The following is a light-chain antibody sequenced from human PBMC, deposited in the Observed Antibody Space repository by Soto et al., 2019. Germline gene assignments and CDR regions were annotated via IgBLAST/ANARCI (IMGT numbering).Light chain of an antibody. CDR1: QSISSW. CDR3: QQYNSYSQT. V-gene: IGKV1-5*03. Sequence: DIPMTQSPSTLSASVGDRVTITCRASQSISSWLAWYQQKPGKAPKLLIYKASSLEIGVPSRFSGSGSGTEFTLTISSLQPDDFATYYCQQYNSYSQTFGQGTKVEIK. CDR2: KAS. J-gene: IGKJ1*01.